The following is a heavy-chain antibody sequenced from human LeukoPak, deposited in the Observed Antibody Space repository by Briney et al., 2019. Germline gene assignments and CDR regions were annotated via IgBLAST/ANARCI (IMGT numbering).Heavy chain of an antibody. CDR1: GDSISSSRYY. D-gene: IGHD6-13*01. J-gene: IGHJ4*02. CDR3: AAAHYSSTWYYFDY. Sequence: PSETLSLTCSVSGDSISSSRYYWGWIRQPPGKGLEWIGTVYFSGSTYYNPSVKSRVTISVDTSKNQFSLKLISVTAADTAVYYCAAAHYSSTWYYFDYWGQGTLVTVSS. V-gene: IGHV4-39*01. CDR2: VYFSGST.